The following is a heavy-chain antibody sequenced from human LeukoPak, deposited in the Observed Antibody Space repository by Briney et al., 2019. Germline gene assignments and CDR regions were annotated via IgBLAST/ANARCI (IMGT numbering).Heavy chain of an antibody. Sequence: SETLSLTCAVSGGPFSGYFWSWICQSSGKGLEWIGEIHNSGTTNYNPSLNSRVTISEDTSKNQFYLNLSSVTAADTAVYYCARRYYYNLGSFPFDFWGQGTLVTVSS. J-gene: IGHJ4*02. CDR2: IHNSGTT. CDR3: ARRYYYNLGSFPFDF. CDR1: GGPFSGYF. V-gene: IGHV4-34*01. D-gene: IGHD3-10*01.